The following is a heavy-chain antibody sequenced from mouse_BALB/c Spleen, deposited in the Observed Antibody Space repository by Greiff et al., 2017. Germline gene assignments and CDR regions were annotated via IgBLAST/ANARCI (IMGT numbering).Heavy chain of an antibody. Sequence: VQLQQPGAELVRPGASVKLSCKASGYTFTSYWINWVKQRPGQGLEWIGNIYPSDSYTNYNQKFKDKATLTVDKSSSTAYMQLSSPTSEDSAVYYCTIPTYTDYAMDYWGQGTSVTVYS. D-gene: IGHD1-1*01. CDR3: TIPTYTDYAMDY. CDR2: IYPSDSYT. V-gene: IGHV1-69*02. J-gene: IGHJ4*01. CDR1: GYTFTSYW.